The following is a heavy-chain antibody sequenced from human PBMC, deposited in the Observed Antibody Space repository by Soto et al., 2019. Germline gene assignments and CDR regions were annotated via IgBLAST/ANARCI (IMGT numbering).Heavy chain of an antibody. Sequence: QVQLVQSGAEVKKPGSSVKVSCKTSGGTFSNDIITWVRQAPGQGLEWMGRIIPLLDIANYAQKFQGRVTIPADKSTSTAYMELNSLRSEDTAGYYCARDSPIGSTFSGYDAIDYWGQGTLVTVSS. CDR2: IIPLLDIA. J-gene: IGHJ4*02. CDR3: ARDSPIGSTFSGYDAIDY. D-gene: IGHD5-12*01. CDR1: GGTFSNDI. V-gene: IGHV1-69*08.